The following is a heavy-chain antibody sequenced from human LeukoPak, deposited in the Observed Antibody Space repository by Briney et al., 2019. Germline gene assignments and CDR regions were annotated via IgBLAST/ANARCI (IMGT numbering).Heavy chain of an antibody. CDR3: ARKPNYPDY. J-gene: IGHJ4*02. CDR1: GGSFSDYS. CDR2: INRSGST. D-gene: IGHD1-1*01. Sequence: SETLSLTCTVYGGSFSDYSWNWIRQPPGKGLEWIGEINRSGSTNYNPSLRGRVTISVDTSKNQFSLKMSSVTAADTAVYFCARKPNYPDYWGQGTPVTVSS. V-gene: IGHV4-34*01.